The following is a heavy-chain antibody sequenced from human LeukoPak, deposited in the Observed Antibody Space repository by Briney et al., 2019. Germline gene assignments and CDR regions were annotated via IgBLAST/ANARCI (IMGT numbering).Heavy chain of an antibody. CDR2: INSNTGAT. Sequence: GASVKVSCKASGYTFTAYFIHWVGQAPGQGLQWMGYINSNTGATNHAPRFKGKFTFTRDTSITTAYMDLSGLISDDTAVYFCAREWEPESSSGSYPLDYWGQGTLVTVSS. J-gene: IGHJ4*02. V-gene: IGHV1-2*02. D-gene: IGHD6-19*01. CDR3: AREWEPESSSGSYPLDY. CDR1: GYTFTAYF.